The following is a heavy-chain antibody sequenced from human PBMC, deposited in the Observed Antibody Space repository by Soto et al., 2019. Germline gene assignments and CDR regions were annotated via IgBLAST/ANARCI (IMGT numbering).Heavy chain of an antibody. CDR3: AGERGGATATLDYYYFYMDV. CDR2: INPNGGVT. CDR1: GDSFNDYY. Sequence: QVQLVQSGAEVRKPGASVTVSCRSSGDSFNDYYIHWVRQAPGQGFEWMGWINPNGGVTKYAQKFQGWVSMTRDTSIRTVYMQLSRLRSDDTAVYYWAGERGGATATLDYYYFYMDVWGTGTTVTVSS. V-gene: IGHV1-2*04. J-gene: IGHJ6*03. D-gene: IGHD5-12*01.